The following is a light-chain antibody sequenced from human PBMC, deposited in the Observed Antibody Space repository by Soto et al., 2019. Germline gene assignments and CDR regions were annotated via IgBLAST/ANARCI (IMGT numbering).Light chain of an antibody. V-gene: IGKV3-15*01. CDR3: HQYNNWPPVT. CDR1: QIVIIN. CDR2: GAS. Sequence: EIVQTQFPATLSVSPGERAPLSSRAIQIVIINLSWYQQNPGQAPRLLIYGASTRATGIPARFSGSGSGTEFTRTISSLQSEDYAVYYCHQYNNWPPVTFGQGTRLEIK. J-gene: IGKJ5*01.